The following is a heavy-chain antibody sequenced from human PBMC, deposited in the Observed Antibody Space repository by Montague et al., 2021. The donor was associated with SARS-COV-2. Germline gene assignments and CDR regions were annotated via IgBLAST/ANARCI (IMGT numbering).Heavy chain of an antibody. CDR2: ISDSGGST. J-gene: IGHJ4*02. D-gene: IGHD3-22*01. CDR1: GFTFSSYA. Sequence: SLRLSCAASGFTFSSYAMSWVRQAPGKGLEWVPGISDSGGSTYYXDSVKGRFTISRDNSKNTLYLQMNSLRAEDTAVYYCAKGGERITIIVVVITLADFDYWGQGTLVTVSS. CDR3: AKGGERITIIVVVITLADFDY. V-gene: IGHV3-23*01.